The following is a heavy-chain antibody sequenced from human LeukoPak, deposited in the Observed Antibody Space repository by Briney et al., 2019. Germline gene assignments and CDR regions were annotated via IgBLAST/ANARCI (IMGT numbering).Heavy chain of an antibody. V-gene: IGHV4-30-2*01. CDR2: IYHSGST. CDR3: ARRGQGKGQIVGATSRYLRNWFDP. Sequence: PSATLSLTCTVSGGSISSGGYYWSWIRQPPGKGLEWIGYIYHSGSTYYNPSLKSRVTISVDTSKNQFSLKLSSVTAADTAVYYCARRGQGKGQIVGATSRYLRNWFDPWGQGTLVTVSS. CDR1: GGSISSGGYY. J-gene: IGHJ5*02. D-gene: IGHD1-26*01.